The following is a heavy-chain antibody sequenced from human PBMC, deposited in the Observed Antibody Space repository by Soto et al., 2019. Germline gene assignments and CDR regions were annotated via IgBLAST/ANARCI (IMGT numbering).Heavy chain of an antibody. D-gene: IGHD6-13*01. CDR2: IHSGGNT. V-gene: IGHV3-53*02. CDR1: GFSVGSNY. Sequence: EVQVVETGGGLIQPGGSLRLSCAASGFSVGSNYMSWVRQAPGKGLQWVSIIHSGGNTFYADSVRGRFTISRDDSKNTLCLQMNSLRAEDTAVYYCTRAGTSISWNYFDYWGQGTLVTVSA. CDR3: TRAGTSISWNYFDY. J-gene: IGHJ4*02.